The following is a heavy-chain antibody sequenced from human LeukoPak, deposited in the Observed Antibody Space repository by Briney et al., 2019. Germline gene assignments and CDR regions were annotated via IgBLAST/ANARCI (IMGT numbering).Heavy chain of an antibody. CDR2: ISHSGTT. D-gene: IGHD2/OR15-2a*01. Sequence: PPGTLSLTCAVSDGSIDITNYWSWVRQAPGKGLEWIGEISHSGTTNYSPSLRSRVAMSLDRANNQFSLNLTSVTDADTAVYYCTRENRPFCPFAYWGQGVLVTVSS. V-gene: IGHV4-4*03. J-gene: IGHJ4*02. CDR3: TRENRPFCPFAY. CDR1: DGSIDITNY.